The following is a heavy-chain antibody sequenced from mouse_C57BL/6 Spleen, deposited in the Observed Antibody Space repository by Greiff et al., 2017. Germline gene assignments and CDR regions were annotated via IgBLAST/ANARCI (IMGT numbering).Heavy chain of an antibody. CDR2: ISSGSSTI. CDR1: GFTFSDYG. CDR3: ARRYYDYLYFDY. V-gene: IGHV5-17*01. Sequence: EVKLMESGGGLVKPGGSLKLSCAASGFTFSDYGMHWVRQAPEKGLEWVAYISSGSSTIYYADTVKGRFTISRDNAKNTLFLQMTSLRSEDTAMYYCARRYYDYLYFDYWGQGTTLTVSS. D-gene: IGHD2-4*01. J-gene: IGHJ2*01.